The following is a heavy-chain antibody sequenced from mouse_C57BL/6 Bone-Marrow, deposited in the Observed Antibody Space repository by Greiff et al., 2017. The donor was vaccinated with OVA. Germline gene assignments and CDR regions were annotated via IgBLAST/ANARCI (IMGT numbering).Heavy chain of an antibody. V-gene: IGHV1-82*01. J-gene: IGHJ2*01. CDR1: GYAFSSSW. CDR3: ARDPTGAVGDY. D-gene: IGHD2-10*01. Sequence: VQLQQSGPELVKPGASVKISCKASGYAFSSSWMNWVKQRPGKGLEWIGRIYPGDGDTNYNGKFKGKATLTADKSSSPAYMQRSSLTSEDSAVYFCARDPTGAVGDYWGKGTTLTVSS. CDR2: IYPGDGDT.